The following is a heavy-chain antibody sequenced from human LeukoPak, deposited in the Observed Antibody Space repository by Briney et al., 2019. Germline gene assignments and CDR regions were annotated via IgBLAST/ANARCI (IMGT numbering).Heavy chain of an antibody. D-gene: IGHD1-26*01. CDR2: IYYSGST. J-gene: IGHJ4*02. CDR3: ARIVGASDY. Sequence: SETLSLTCTVSGGSISRGNDYWGWIRQPPGKGLEWIGSIYYSGSTYYNLSLESRVTISADTSKNQFSLKLSSVTAADTAVYYCARIVGASDYWGQGTMVTVSS. CDR1: GGSISRGNDY. V-gene: IGHV4-39*01.